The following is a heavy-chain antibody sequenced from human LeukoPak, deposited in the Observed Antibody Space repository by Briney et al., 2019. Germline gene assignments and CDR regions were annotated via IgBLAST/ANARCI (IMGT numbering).Heavy chain of an antibody. J-gene: IGHJ4*02. CDR1: GGSFSGYH. D-gene: IGHD3-16*02. V-gene: IGHV4-34*01. CDR3: ARTHFSVWGSYRYFDY. CDR2: INHSGST. Sequence: SETLSLTCAVYGGSFSGYHWSWIRQPPGKGLEWIGEINHSGSTNYNPSLKSRVTISVDTSKNQFSLKLSSVTAADTAVYYCARTHFSVWGSYRYFDYWGQGTLVTVSS.